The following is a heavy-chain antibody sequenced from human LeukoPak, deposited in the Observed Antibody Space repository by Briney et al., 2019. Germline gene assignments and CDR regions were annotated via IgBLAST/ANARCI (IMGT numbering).Heavy chain of an antibody. V-gene: IGHV4-30-4*01. Sequence: SETLSLTCAVSGVSVGNPYNYWTWIRRPPGKALEWVGFISPNGDTDYSPSLEGRVTISRDTFNNHFSLRLASVSATDTAVYYCSRLASHNGQKVGALDFWGQGTLVTVSS. J-gene: IGHJ4*01. CDR3: SRLASHNGQKVGALDF. CDR2: ISPNGDT. CDR1: GVSVGNPYNY. D-gene: IGHD1-26*01.